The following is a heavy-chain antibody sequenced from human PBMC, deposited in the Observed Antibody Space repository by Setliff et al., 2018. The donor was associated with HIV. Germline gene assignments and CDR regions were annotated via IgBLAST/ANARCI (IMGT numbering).Heavy chain of an antibody. V-gene: IGHV5-51*01. Sequence: PGESLKISCKGSGYSFITYWIGWVRQRPGKGLEWMGIMNPDGSNTRYSPSFQGQVTISADESTSTAYLQWSSLKASDTAFYYCARFYGSYDVGGFDIWGQGTKVTVSS. CDR1: GYSFITYW. CDR3: ARFYGSYDVGGFDI. D-gene: IGHD3-16*01. J-gene: IGHJ3*02. CDR2: MNPDGSNT.